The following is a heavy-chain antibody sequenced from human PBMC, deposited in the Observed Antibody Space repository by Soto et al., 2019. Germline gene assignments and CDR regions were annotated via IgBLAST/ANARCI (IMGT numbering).Heavy chain of an antibody. V-gene: IGHV6-1*01. CDR1: GDSVSSNSAA. J-gene: IGHJ6*02. Sequence: SQTLSLTCAISGDSVSSNSAAWNWIRQSPSRGLEWLGRTYYRSKWYNDYAVSVKSRITINPDTSKNQFSLQLNSVTPEDTAVYYCAREGTLAARPYYYYGMDVWGQGNTVTVYS. D-gene: IGHD6-6*01. CDR3: AREGTLAARPYYYYGMDV. CDR2: TYYRSKWYN.